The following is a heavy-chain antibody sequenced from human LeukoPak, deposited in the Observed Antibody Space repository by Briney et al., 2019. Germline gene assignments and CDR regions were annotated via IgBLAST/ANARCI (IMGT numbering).Heavy chain of an antibody. CDR1: GFTFSSYE. CDR3: ARGPYSYDSSGAFDI. J-gene: IGHJ3*02. D-gene: IGHD3-22*01. CDR2: ISSSGSTI. Sequence: PGGSLRLSCAASGFTFSSYEMNWVRQAPGKGLEWVSYISSSGSTIYYADSVKGRFTISRDSAKNSLYLQMNSLRAEDTAVYFCARGPYSYDSSGAFDIWGQGTMVTVSS. V-gene: IGHV3-48*03.